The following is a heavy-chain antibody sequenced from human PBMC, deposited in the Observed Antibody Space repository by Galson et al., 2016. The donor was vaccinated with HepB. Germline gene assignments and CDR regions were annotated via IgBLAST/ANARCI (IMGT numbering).Heavy chain of an antibody. Sequence: SLRLSCAASGFTFNNYAMTWVRQAPGKGLEWVSSISDNGDGTFYADSVKGRFTISRDNSKNKLYLQMNSLRAEDTAIYYCAKRGAMDRGVLGGGMDVWGQGTTVTVSS. V-gene: IGHV3-23*01. J-gene: IGHJ6*02. CDR3: AKRGAMDRGVLGGGMDV. D-gene: IGHD3-10*01. CDR2: ISDNGDGT. CDR1: GFTFNNYA.